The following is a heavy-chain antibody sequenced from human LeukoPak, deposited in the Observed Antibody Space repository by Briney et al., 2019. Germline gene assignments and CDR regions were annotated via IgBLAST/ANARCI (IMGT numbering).Heavy chain of an antibody. D-gene: IGHD6-6*01. CDR2: IKYDESEN. CDR1: GITFSNYW. Sequence: PGGSLRLSCAASGITFSNYWMSWVRQVPGKGLEWVANIKYDESENYYVDSVKGRFTISRDNAKNSLYLQMDSLRVEDTAVYYCAVGGSSEGVWGQGTTVTVS. V-gene: IGHV3-7*01. CDR3: AVGGSSEGV. J-gene: IGHJ6*02.